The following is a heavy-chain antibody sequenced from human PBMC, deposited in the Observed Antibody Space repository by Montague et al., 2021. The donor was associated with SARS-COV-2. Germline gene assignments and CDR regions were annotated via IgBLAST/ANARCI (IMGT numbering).Heavy chain of an antibody. D-gene: IGHD3-22*01. V-gene: IGHV3-23*01. CDR2: ISGSGFTT. J-gene: IGHJ3*01. CDR1: GFTFSSYA. CDR3: ARDRPNYDDDSGYVLKADAFDF. Sequence: SQRLSCAASGFTFSSYAMTWVRQAPGKGLEWVSAISGSGFTTYYADSVKGRFTVSRDNSKNTVYLQMNSLRGEDTAAYFCARDRPNYDDDSGYVLKADAFDFWGRGTMVTVSS.